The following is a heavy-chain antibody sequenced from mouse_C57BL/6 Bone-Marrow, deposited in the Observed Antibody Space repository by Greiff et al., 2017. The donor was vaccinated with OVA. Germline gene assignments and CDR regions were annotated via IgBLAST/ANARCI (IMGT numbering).Heavy chain of an antibody. V-gene: IGHV1-64*01. D-gene: IGHD2-4*01. CDR1: GYTFTSYW. CDR2: IHPNSGST. CDR3: ARWDYDDWFAY. J-gene: IGHJ3*01. Sequence: QVHVKQPGAELVKPGASVKLSCKASGYTFTSYWMHWVKQRPRQGLEWIGMIHPNSGSTNYNEKFKSKATLTVDKSSSTAYMQLSSLTSEDSAVYYCARWDYDDWFAYWGQGTLVTVSA.